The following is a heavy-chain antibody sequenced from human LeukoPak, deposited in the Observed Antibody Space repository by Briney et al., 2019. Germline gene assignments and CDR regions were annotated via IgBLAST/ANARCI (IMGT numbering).Heavy chain of an antibody. CDR2: FDPEDGET. CDR1: GYTLTELS. Sequence: GASVKVSCKVSGYTLTELSMHWVRQAPGKGLEWMGGFDPEDGETIYAQKFQGRVTMTEDTSTDTAYMELSSLRSEDTAVYYCATPIAVAVRDAFDIWGQGTMVTVSS. CDR3: ATPIAVAVRDAFDI. J-gene: IGHJ3*02. V-gene: IGHV1-24*01. D-gene: IGHD6-19*01.